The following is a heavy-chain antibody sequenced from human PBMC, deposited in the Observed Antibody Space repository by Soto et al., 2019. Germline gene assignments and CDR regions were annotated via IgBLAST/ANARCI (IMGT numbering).Heavy chain of an antibody. J-gene: IGHJ6*02. V-gene: IGHV1-69*01. D-gene: IGHD3-10*01. Sequence: QVQLVQSGAEVKKPGSSVKVSCKTSGVSFNNNGIGWVRQAPGHRLEWMGGVSPPFRTSNYARKFQGRISITADASTGTVNVELRSLTSEDTVQYYCARVLYYGSGSYSPYGMDVWGQGTTVTVSS. CDR3: ARVLYYGSGSYSPYGMDV. CDR1: GVSFNNNG. CDR2: VSPPFRTS.